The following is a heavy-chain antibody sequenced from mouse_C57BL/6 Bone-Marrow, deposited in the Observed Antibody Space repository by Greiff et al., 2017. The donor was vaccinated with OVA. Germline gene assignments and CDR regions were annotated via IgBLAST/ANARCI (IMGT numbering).Heavy chain of an antibody. CDR2: INPSSGYT. CDR1: GYTFTSYT. D-gene: IGHD3-3*01. Sequence: VQLVESGAELARPGASVKMSCKASGYTFTSYTMHWVKQRPGQGLEWIGYINPSSGYTKYNQKFKDKATLTADKSSSTAYMQLSSLTSEDSAVYYCARDGGQPDYWGQGTTLTVSS. V-gene: IGHV1-4*01. J-gene: IGHJ2*01. CDR3: ARDGGQPDY.